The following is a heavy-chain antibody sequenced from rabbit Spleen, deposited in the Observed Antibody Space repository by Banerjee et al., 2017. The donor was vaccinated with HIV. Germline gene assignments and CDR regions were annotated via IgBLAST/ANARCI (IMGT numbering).Heavy chain of an antibody. V-gene: IGHV1S45*01. CDR2: IEAGSSGFT. J-gene: IGHJ4*01. CDR3: ARDLAGVIGWNFYL. D-gene: IGHD4-1*01. CDR1: GVSFSGSSY. Sequence: QEQLVESGGGLVQPGASLTLTCIASGVSFSGSSYMYWVRQAPGKGLEWIACIEAGSSGFTYFATWASGRFTISRTSSTTVTLRMTSLTAADRATYFCARDLAGVIGWNFYLWGPGTLVTVS.